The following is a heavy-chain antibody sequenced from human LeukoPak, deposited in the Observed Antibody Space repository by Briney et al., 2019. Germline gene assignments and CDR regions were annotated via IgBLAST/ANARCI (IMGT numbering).Heavy chain of an antibody. J-gene: IGHJ6*03. Sequence: GGSLRLSCAASGFTFSSYAMHWVRQAPGKGLEYVSAISSNGGSTYYANSVKGRFTISRDNSKNTLYLQMGSLRAEDMAVYYCARAGLRTTVTIGYYYYYMDVWGKGTTVTVSS. CDR1: GFTFSSYA. V-gene: IGHV3-64*01. CDR3: ARAGLRTTVTIGYYYYYMDV. D-gene: IGHD4-17*01. CDR2: ISSNGGST.